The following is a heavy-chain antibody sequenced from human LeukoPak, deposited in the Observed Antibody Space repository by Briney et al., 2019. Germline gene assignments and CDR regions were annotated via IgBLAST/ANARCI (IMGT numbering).Heavy chain of an antibody. Sequence: EASVKVSCKASGGTFSSYAISWVRQAPGQGLEWMGRIIPILGIASYAQKFQGRVMITADKSTSTAYMELSSLRSEDTAVYYCARALTAMLFDYWGQGTLVTVSS. V-gene: IGHV1-69*04. D-gene: IGHD2-21*02. CDR1: GGTFSSYA. J-gene: IGHJ4*02. CDR3: ARALTAMLFDY. CDR2: IIPILGIA.